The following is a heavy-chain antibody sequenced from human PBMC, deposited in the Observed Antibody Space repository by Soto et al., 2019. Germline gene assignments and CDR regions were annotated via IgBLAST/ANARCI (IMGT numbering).Heavy chain of an antibody. V-gene: IGHV3-48*02. D-gene: IGHD3-3*01. CDR3: ARAGYRSVDY. Sequence: EVQLVESGGGLVQPGGSLRLSCAASGFTFSSYSMNWVRQAPGKGLEWVSYISSSGSTIYYADSVRGRFTISRDNAQNSHYLQINSLRDEVTAVYYCARAGYRSVDYWGQGTPVTVSS. CDR2: ISSSGSTI. J-gene: IGHJ4*02. CDR1: GFTFSSYS.